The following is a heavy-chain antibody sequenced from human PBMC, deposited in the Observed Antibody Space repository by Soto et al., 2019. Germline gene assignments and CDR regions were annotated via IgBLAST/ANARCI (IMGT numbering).Heavy chain of an antibody. CDR1: RYTFTSYY. D-gene: IGHD2-15*01. CDR2: INPSGGST. CDR3: ARDWGMGCSGGSCYANWFDP. Sequence: QVQLVQSGAEVKKPGASVKVSCKASRYTFTSYYLHWVRQAPGQGLEWMGKINPSGGSTSYAQKFQGRVTMTRDTFTSTVYMELSSLRSEDTAVYYCARDWGMGCSGGSCYANWFDPWGQGTLVTVSS. J-gene: IGHJ5*02. V-gene: IGHV1-46*01.